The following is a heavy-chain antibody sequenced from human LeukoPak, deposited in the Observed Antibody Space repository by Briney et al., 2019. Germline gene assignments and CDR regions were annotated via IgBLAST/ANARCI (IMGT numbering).Heavy chain of an antibody. D-gene: IGHD3-9*01. J-gene: IGHJ4*02. CDR3: ARKKALRYFDWSPLDYFDY. V-gene: IGHV4-38-2*02. CDR1: GYSISSGYY. CDR2: IYHSGST. Sequence: SETLSLTCTVSGYSISSGYYWGWIRQPPGKGLEWIGSIYHSGSTYYNPSLKSRVTKSVDTSKNQFSLKLSSVTAADTAVYYCARKKALRYFDWSPLDYFDYWGQGTLVTVSS.